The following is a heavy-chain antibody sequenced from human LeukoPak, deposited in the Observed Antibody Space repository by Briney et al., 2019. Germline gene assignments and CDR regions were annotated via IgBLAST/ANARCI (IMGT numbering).Heavy chain of an antibody. Sequence: WEAMSLTCTVSGGSISSSSYYWGWIRQPPGKGLEWIGSIYYSGSTYYNPSLKSRVTISVDTSKNQFSLKLSSVTAADTAVYYCARLGGYSYGSTGWGQGTLVTVSS. D-gene: IGHD5-18*01. CDR3: ARLGGYSYGSTG. CDR1: GGSISSSSYY. V-gene: IGHV4-39*01. J-gene: IGHJ4*02. CDR2: IYYSGST.